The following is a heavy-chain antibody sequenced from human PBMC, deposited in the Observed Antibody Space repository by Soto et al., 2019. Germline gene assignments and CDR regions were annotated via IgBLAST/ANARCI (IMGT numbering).Heavy chain of an antibody. D-gene: IGHD2-2*01. J-gene: IGHJ5*02. CDR2: INSGSSVI. CDR1: GFNFRSES. CDR3: ARGLGTSWFFL. V-gene: IGHV3-48*01. Sequence: EVQLVESGGGLVQPGGSLRLSCVVSGFNFRSESMNWVRQAPGQGPEWVSYINSGSSVIRYSDSVKGRFTVFRDTERDSLSLQLNGLRAEASAVYYCARGLGTSWFFLWGPGTLVTVS.